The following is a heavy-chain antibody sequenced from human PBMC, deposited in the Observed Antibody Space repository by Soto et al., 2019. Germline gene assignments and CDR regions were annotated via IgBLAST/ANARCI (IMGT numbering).Heavy chain of an antibody. D-gene: IGHD5-18*01. J-gene: IGHJ4*02. V-gene: IGHV3-48*02. CDR1: GFTFSNYG. CDR3: ARVISMDLLLHTAPGY. CDR2: ISSSSSSI. Sequence: PGGSLRLSCAASGFTFSNYGVNWVRQAPGKGLEWLSYISSSSSSINYADSVRGRFTISRDNAKNSLYLQMNSLRDEDTAVYYCARVISMDLLLHTAPGYWGQGTLVTVSS.